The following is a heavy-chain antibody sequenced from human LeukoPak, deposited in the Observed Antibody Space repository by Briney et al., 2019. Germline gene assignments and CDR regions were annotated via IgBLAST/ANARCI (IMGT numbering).Heavy chain of an antibody. J-gene: IGHJ6*02. CDR2: ISYDGSYK. Sequence: PGRSLRLSCAASGFTFSSYAMHWVRQAPGKGLEWVAVISYDGSYKYSADSVKGRFTISRDNSKNTLYLQMNSLRTEDTAVYYCAREGYCTNGVCSGKYFAKDVWGQGTTVTVSS. D-gene: IGHD2-8*01. CDR3: AREGYCTNGVCSGKYFAKDV. CDR1: GFTFSSYA. V-gene: IGHV3-30*04.